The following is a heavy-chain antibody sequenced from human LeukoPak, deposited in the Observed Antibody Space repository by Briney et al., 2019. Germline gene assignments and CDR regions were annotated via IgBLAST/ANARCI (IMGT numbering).Heavy chain of an antibody. CDR2: INPNSDDT. D-gene: IGHD3-9*01. J-gene: IGHJ3*02. V-gene: IGHV1-2*02. CDR3: ARVGTIFSVHDAFDI. CDR1: GYTFTPYY. Sequence: ASVKVSCKASGYTFTPYYVHWVRQAPGQGLEWMGWINPNSDDTNYAQKLQGRVTMTCDTSISTGYMELSRLRSDDTAVYYCARVGTIFSVHDAFDIWGQGTMVTVSS.